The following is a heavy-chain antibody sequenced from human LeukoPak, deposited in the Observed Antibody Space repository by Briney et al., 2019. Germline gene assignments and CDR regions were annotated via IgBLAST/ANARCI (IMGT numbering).Heavy chain of an antibody. J-gene: IGHJ4*02. D-gene: IGHD2-15*01. CDR1: GFTFSSYG. V-gene: IGHV3-33*01. Sequence: PGGSLRLSCAASGFTFSSYGVHWVRQAPGKGLEWVAVIWYDGSNKYYADSVKGRFTISRDNSKNTLYLQMNSLRAEDTAVYYCARTGYCSGGSCYGFDYWGQGTLVTVSS. CDR2: IWYDGSNK. CDR3: ARTGYCSGGSCYGFDY.